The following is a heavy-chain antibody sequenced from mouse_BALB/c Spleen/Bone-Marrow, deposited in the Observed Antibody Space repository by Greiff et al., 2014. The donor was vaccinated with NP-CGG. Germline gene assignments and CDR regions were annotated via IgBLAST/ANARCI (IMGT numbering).Heavy chain of an antibody. CDR2: IRSKSNNYAT. CDR3: VRQNYDYSMDY. CDR1: GFTFNTYA. V-gene: IGHV10-1*02. J-gene: IGHJ4*01. D-gene: IGHD2-4*01. Sequence: VQLKESGGGLVQPKGSLKLSCAASGFTFNTYALNWVRQAPGKGLEWVARIRSKSNNYATYYADSVKDRFTISRDDSQSMLYLQMNNLKTEDTAMYYCVRQNYDYSMDYWGQGTSVTVSS.